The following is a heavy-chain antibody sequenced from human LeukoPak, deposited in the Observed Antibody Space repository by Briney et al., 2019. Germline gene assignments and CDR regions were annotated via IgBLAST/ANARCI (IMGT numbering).Heavy chain of an antibody. V-gene: IGHV3-33*06. CDR3: AKDLSDYGDRRQPNCFDP. CDR1: GFTFGSYG. D-gene: IGHD4-17*01. J-gene: IGHJ5*02. CDR2: IWYDGSNK. Sequence: GGSLRLSCAASGFTFGSYGMHWVRQAPGKGLEWVAVIWYDGSNKLYADSVRGRFTISRDNSKNTLYLQMNSLRAEDTAVYYCAKDLSDYGDRRQPNCFDPWGQGTLVTVSS.